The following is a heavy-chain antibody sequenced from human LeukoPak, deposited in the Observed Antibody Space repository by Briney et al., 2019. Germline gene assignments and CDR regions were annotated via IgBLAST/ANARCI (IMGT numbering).Heavy chain of an antibody. CDR1: GYTFTGYY. J-gene: IGHJ4*02. V-gene: IGHV1-2*02. D-gene: IGHD3-3*01. CDR2: VNPNSGGT. CDR3: ARGPRYYDFWSGYCDY. Sequence: ASGKVSCKASGYTFTGYYMHWVRQAPGQGLEWMGWVNPNSGGTNYAQKFQGRVTMTRDTSISTAYMELSRLRSDDTAVYYCARGPRYYDFWSGYCDYWGQGTLVTVSS.